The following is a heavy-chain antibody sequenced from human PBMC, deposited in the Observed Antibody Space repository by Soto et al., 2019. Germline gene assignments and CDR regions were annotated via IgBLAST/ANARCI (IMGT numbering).Heavy chain of an antibody. V-gene: IGHV4-34*01. J-gene: IGHJ4*02. Sequence: QVQLQQWGAGLLKPSETLSLTCAVYGGSFSGYYWSWIRQPPGKGLEWIGEINHSGSTNYNPSLKSRVTISVDTSKNQFSLKLSSVSAADTAVYYCARGRGDNGDYREYYFDYWGQGTLVTVSS. CDR3: ARGRGDNGDYREYYFDY. CDR2: INHSGST. D-gene: IGHD4-17*01. CDR1: GGSFSGYY.